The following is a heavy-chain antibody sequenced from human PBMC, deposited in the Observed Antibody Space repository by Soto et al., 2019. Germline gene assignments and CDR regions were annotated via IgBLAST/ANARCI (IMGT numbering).Heavy chain of an antibody. CDR1: GYTITSYG. CDR2: SSAYNGNT. J-gene: IGHJ4*02. Sequence: QVQLVQSGAEVKKHGASVKVSCKASGYTITSYGISWVRQAPEQELEWMGWSSAYNGNTNYAQKHQGRVTMTTDTSTSTAYMELRSLRSDDTAVYYCARESHRRSVSPLDYWGQGTLVTVSS. V-gene: IGHV1-18*01. CDR3: ARESHRRSVSPLDY.